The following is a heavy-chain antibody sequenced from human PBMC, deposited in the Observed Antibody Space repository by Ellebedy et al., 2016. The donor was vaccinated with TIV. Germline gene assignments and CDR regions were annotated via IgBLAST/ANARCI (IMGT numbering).Heavy chain of an antibody. J-gene: IGHJ4*02. D-gene: IGHD2-2*01. Sequence: AASVKVSCKASGYTFTHYAMNWVRQAPGQGLEWMGWINTNTGNPTYAQGFTGRFVFSLDTSVSTAYLQISSLKAEDTAVYYCARLVVVPAAKLDYWGQGTPVTVSS. CDR3: ARLVVVPAAKLDY. V-gene: IGHV7-4-1*02. CDR2: INTNTGNP. CDR1: GYTFTHYA.